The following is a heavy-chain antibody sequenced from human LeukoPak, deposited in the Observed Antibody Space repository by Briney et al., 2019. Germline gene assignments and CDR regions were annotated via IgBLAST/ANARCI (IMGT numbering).Heavy chain of an antibody. D-gene: IGHD3-3*01. V-gene: IGHV3-20*04. CDR2: INWNGGST. J-gene: IGHJ3*01. Sequence: GGSLRLSCAASGFTFDDYGMSWVRQAPGKGLEWVAGINWNGGSTGYADSVKGRFTISRDNAKNSLYLQMNSLRAEDPALYYCARPLRLLDAFVAWGQGKMVTV. CDR1: GFTFDDYG. CDR3: ARPLRLLDAFVA.